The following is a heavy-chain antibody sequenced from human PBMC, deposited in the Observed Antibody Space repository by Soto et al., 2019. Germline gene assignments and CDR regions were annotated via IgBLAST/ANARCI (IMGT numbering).Heavy chain of an antibody. Sequence: ASVKVSCKASGYTFTSYGISWVRQAPGQGLEWMGWISAYNGNTNYAQKLQGRVTMTTDTSTSTAYMELRSLRSDDTAVYYCAREDYSSGWPPGGDWGQGTLVTVSS. CDR2: ISAYNGNT. CDR3: AREDYSSGWPPGGD. CDR1: GYTFTSYG. D-gene: IGHD6-19*01. V-gene: IGHV1-18*01. J-gene: IGHJ4*02.